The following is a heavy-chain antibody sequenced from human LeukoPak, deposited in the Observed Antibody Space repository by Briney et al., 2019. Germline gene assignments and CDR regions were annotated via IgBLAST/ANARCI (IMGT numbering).Heavy chain of an antibody. D-gene: IGHD6-13*01. Sequence: QPGGSLRLSCAASGLTFSHYGMHWVRQAPGQGLEWVASIPYDGRNKYYADSVKGRFAISRDNSKNTLFLQMNSLRDEDTAVYYCAKWDKRAAAEAFDIWGQGTMVTVSS. CDR1: GLTFSHYG. V-gene: IGHV3-30*02. CDR2: IPYDGRNK. J-gene: IGHJ3*02. CDR3: AKWDKRAAAEAFDI.